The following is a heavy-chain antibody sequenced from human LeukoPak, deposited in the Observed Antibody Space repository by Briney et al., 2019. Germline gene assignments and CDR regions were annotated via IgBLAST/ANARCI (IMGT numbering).Heavy chain of an antibody. D-gene: IGHD6-13*01. V-gene: IGHV1-24*01. Sequence: ASVKVSCKVSGYTLTELSMHWVRQAPGKGLEWMGGFDPEDGETIYAQKFQGRVTMTEDTSTDTAYMELSSLRSEDTAVYYCARAGYSSSWTRDGYYFDYWGQGTLVTVSS. J-gene: IGHJ4*02. CDR2: FDPEDGET. CDR3: ARAGYSSSWTRDGYYFDY. CDR1: GYTLTELS.